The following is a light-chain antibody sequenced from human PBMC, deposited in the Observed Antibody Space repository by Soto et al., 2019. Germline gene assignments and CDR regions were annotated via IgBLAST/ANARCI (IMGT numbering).Light chain of an antibody. CDR3: QHRDSWPLT. Sequence: EIVLTQSPVTLSLSPGERATLSCRASQSLSTFLAWYQQKPGQAPRLLIYDASNMATGIPARFSGSGSGTDFTLTISSLEPEDFAVYYCQHRDSWPLTFGGGTKVETK. CDR2: DAS. V-gene: IGKV3-11*01. CDR1: QSLSTF. J-gene: IGKJ4*01.